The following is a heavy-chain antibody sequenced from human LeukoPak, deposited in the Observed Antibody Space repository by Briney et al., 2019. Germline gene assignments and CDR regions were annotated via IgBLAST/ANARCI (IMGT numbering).Heavy chain of an antibody. Sequence: GGSLRLSCAASGFTFSDYYMSWIRQAPGKGLEWVSYISSSGSTIYYADSVKGRFTISRDNAKNSLYLQMNSLRAEDTAVYYCARFPGYCSSTSCYTTFDYWGQGTLVTVSS. J-gene: IGHJ4*02. V-gene: IGHV3-11*04. D-gene: IGHD2-2*02. CDR2: ISSSGSTI. CDR1: GFTFSDYY. CDR3: ARFPGYCSSTSCYTTFDY.